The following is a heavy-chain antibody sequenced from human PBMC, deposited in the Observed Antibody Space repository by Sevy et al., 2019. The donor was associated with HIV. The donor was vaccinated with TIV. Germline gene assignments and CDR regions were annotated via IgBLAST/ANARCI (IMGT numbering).Heavy chain of an antibody. CDR3: AKHHLPYCGTDCLNDDAFDL. CDR2: IYFSGST. V-gene: IGHV4-39*01. J-gene: IGHJ3*01. Sequence: SQTLSLTCTVSGGSISSSYYWGWIRQPRGKGLEWIGSIYFSGSTYYNPSLKSRATMSVDTSKSQFSLKLNSVTAADTAMYYCAKHHLPYCGTDCLNDDAFDLWGQGTMVTVSS. CDR1: GGSISSSYY. D-gene: IGHD2-21*02.